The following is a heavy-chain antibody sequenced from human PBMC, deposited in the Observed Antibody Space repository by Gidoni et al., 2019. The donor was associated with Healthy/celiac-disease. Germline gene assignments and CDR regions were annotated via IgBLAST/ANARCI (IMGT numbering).Heavy chain of an antibody. D-gene: IGHD5-18*01. CDR1: GFTFSSYS. V-gene: IGHV3-48*01. J-gene: IGHJ4*02. Sequence: EVQLVESGGGLVQPGGSLRLSCAASGFTFSSYSMNWVRQAPGKGLEWVSYISSSSSTIYYADSVKGRFTISRDNAKNSLYLQMNSLRAEDTAVYYCARDGNSYGYSFDYWGQGTLVTVSS. CDR2: ISSSSSTI. CDR3: ARDGNSYGYSFDY.